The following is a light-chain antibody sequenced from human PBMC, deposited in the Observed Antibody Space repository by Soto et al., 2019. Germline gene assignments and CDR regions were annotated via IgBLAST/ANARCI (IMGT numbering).Light chain of an antibody. CDR2: INYDGTH. CDR3: QSLGTGIQV. V-gene: IGLV4-69*01. CDR1: SGHSTYA. Sequence: QPVVTQSPSASASLGASVKLTCTLSSGHSTYAIAWHQQQSEKGPRFLMKINYDGTHSKGDGFFDRFSGSSSVAERHLTISRLQYEDEADYYCQSLGTGIQVFGGGTKLTVL. J-gene: IGLJ3*02.